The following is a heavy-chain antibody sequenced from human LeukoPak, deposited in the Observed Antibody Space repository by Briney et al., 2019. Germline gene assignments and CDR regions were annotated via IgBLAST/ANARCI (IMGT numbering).Heavy chain of an antibody. CDR1: GLTFSNHW. CDR2: INGDGTST. V-gene: IGHV3-74*01. D-gene: IGHD2-21*02. J-gene: IGHJ4*02. CDR3: ASDVYCGGDCSSGYFDY. Sequence: GGSLRLSCVASGLTFSNHWLHWVRQGPGKGLVWVSRINGDGTSTIYADSVKGRFTISRDNAKSTMYLQMNSLRADDTAVYYCASDVYCGGDCSSGYFDYWGQGTLITVSS.